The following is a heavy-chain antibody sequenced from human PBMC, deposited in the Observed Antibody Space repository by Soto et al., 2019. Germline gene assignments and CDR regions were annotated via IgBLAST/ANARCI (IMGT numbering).Heavy chain of an antibody. CDR3: ARGLYCGGGCYSHFDY. J-gene: IGHJ4*02. D-gene: IGHD2-21*02. V-gene: IGHV1-69*01. CDR1: GGTFSNYP. Sequence: VQLVQSGAEVKKPGSSVKVSCKASGGTFSNYPFIWVRQAPGQGLDWMGGIIPIFGTTDYGQRFQGRVTSTADESTNTAYMERIRLRSDDTAVYYCARGLYCGGGCYSHFDYWGQGTLVTVSS. CDR2: IIPIFGTT.